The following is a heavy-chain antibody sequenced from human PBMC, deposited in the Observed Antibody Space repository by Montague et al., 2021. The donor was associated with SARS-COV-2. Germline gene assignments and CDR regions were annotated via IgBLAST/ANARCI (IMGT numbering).Heavy chain of an antibody. CDR2: IKQDGSEK. J-gene: IGHJ4*02. V-gene: IGHV3-7*03. Sequence: SLRLSCAASGFTFSSYWMSWVRQAPGKGLEWVANIKQDGSEKYYVDSVKGRFTISRDNAKNSLYLQMNSLRAEDTAVYYCARVWFGELLPNDYWGQGTLVTVPS. CDR1: GFTFSSYW. CDR3: ARVWFGELLPNDY. D-gene: IGHD3-10*01.